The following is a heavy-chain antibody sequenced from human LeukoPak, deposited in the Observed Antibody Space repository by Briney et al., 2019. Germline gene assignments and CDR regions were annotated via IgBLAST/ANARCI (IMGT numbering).Heavy chain of an antibody. CDR3: VPLTDGSVDQ. D-gene: IGHD3-10*01. CDR2: IYTGGSP. CDR1: TFTVSTNY. Sequence: PGGSLRLSCAASTFTVSTNYMTWVRQAPGKGLEWVSMIYTGGSPYYADSVKGRFTISRDNSKNTLNLQMNSLRVEDTAAYYCVPLTDGSVDQWGQGTLVTVSS. J-gene: IGHJ4*02. V-gene: IGHV3-66*01.